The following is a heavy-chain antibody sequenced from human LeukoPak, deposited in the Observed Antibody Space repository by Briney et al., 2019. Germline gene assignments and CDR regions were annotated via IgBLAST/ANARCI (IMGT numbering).Heavy chain of an antibody. CDR3: ARGSGYYYYMDV. J-gene: IGHJ6*03. V-gene: IGHV3-30*04. Sequence: SGGSLRLSCAASGFTFSSYAMHWVRQAPGKGLEWVAVISYDGSNKYYADSVKGRFTISRDNSKNTLYLQMNSLRAEDTAVYYCARGSGYYYYMDVWGKGTTVTVSS. D-gene: IGHD3-10*01. CDR2: ISYDGSNK. CDR1: GFTFSSYA.